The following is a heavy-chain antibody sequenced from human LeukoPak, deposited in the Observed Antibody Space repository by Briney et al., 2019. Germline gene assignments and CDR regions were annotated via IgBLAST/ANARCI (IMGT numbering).Heavy chain of an antibody. J-gene: IGHJ4*02. CDR1: GYTFTGYY. CDR2: INPNSGGT. Sequence: GASGTVSCTASGYTFTGYYMHWVRQAPGQGLEWMGWINPNSGGTNYAQKFQGWVTMTRDTSTSTDYMELSRLRSDDTAVSYCARVRAYSSSWSQWYYFDYWGQGTLVTVSS. D-gene: IGHD6-13*01. V-gene: IGHV1-2*04. CDR3: ARVRAYSSSWSQWYYFDY.